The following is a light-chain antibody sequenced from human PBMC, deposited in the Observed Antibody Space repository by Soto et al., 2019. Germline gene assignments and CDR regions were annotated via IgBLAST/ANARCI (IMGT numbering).Light chain of an antibody. CDR3: QKYESSQT. V-gene: IGKV3-20*01. J-gene: IGKJ2*01. CDR1: QSVSSSY. CDR2: GAS. Sequence: EIVLTQSPGTLSLSPGERATLSCRASQSVSSSYLAWYQQKPGQAPRLLIYGASSRATGIPDRFSGSGSGTDFTLTISRLELEDFAVYYCQKYESSQTFGQGTKLEIK.